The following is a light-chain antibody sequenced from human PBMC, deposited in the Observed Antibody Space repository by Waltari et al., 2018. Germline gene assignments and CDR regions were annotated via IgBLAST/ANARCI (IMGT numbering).Light chain of an antibody. Sequence: QSVLTQPPSASGTPGQRVTISCSGSSSNIGSNTVHWYQQLPGTAPKLLIYSNNQRPSGGPGRFSGSKSGTSASLAISGLQSEDEADYYCAAWDDSLNGYVVFGGGTKLTVL. CDR2: SNN. CDR3: AAWDDSLNGYVV. J-gene: IGLJ2*01. V-gene: IGLV1-44*01. CDR1: SSNIGSNT.